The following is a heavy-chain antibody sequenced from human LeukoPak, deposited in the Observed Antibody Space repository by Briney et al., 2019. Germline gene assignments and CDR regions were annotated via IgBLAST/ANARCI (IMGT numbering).Heavy chain of an antibody. D-gene: IGHD3-10*01. CDR2: ISDSGVST. Sequence: GGTLRLSCAASGFTFSSNGMNWVRQAPGKGLEWVSGISDSGVSTYYADSVKGRFTISRDNSTNTLYLQMNSLRVEDTAVYYCAKDLGSMQLFDDYWGQGTLVTVSS. CDR3: AKDLGSMQLFDDY. V-gene: IGHV3-23*01. J-gene: IGHJ4*02. CDR1: GFTFSSNG.